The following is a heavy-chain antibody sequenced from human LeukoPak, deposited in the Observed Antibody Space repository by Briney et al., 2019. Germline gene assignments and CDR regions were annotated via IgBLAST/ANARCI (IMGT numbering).Heavy chain of an antibody. CDR1: GGSISSYY. J-gene: IGHJ4*02. CDR3: ARRAYDSSGYYNTPFDY. CDR2: IYYSGST. D-gene: IGHD3-22*01. Sequence: SETLSLTCTVSGGSISSYYWSWIRQPPGKGLEWIGYIYYSGSTNYNPSLKSRVTISVDTPKNQFSLKLSSVTAADTAVYYCARRAYDSSGYYNTPFDYWGQGTLVTVSS. V-gene: IGHV4-59*08.